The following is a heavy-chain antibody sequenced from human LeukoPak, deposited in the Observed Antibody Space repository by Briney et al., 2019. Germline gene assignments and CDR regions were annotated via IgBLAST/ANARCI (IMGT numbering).Heavy chain of an antibody. Sequence: GGSLRLSCAASGFTFSSYSMNWVRQAPGKGLEWVSSISSSSSYIYYADSVKGRFTISRDNAKNSLYLQMNSLRAEDTAVYYCASRRGEGHGYYFDYWGQGTLVTVSS. CDR2: ISSSSSYI. D-gene: IGHD3-10*01. CDR3: ASRRGEGHGYYFDY. CDR1: GFTFSSYS. V-gene: IGHV3-21*01. J-gene: IGHJ4*02.